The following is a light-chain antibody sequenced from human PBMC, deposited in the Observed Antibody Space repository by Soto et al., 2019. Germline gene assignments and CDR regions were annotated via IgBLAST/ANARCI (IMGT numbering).Light chain of an antibody. CDR1: QSVSSY. CDR2: DAS. Sequence: EIVLTQSPATLSLSPGERATLSCRASQSVSSYLAWYQQKPGQAPRLLIYDASNRAPGIPARFSGSGSGTDFTLTISSLEPEDFAVYYCQPRSNWPRTFGQGTKVEI. V-gene: IGKV3-11*01. CDR3: QPRSNWPRT. J-gene: IGKJ1*01.